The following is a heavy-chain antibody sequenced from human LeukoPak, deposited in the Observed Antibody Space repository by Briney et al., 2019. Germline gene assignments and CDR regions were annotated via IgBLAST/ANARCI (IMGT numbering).Heavy chain of an antibody. D-gene: IGHD3-16*01. J-gene: IGHJ5*02. Sequence: PSETLSLTCTVSGGSISSSYGGWIRQPPGKGLEWIGYIYYSGSTNYSPSLKSLVTISVDTSKNQFSLKLPSVTAADTAVYYCARRSQENEVITANNWFDPWGQAPLGTVSS. CDR2: IYYSGST. CDR3: ARRSQENEVITANNWFDP. CDR1: GGSISSSY. V-gene: IGHV4-59*08.